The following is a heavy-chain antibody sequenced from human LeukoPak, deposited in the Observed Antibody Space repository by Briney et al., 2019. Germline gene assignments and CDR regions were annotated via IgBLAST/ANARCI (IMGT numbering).Heavy chain of an antibody. CDR2: MNPNSGNT. V-gene: IGHV1-8*03. J-gene: IGHJ6*03. Sequence: ASVTVSCKASGYTFTSYDINWVRQATGQGLEWMGWMNPNSGNTGYAQKFQGRVTITRNTSISTAYMELSSLRSEDTAVYYCARGSSPYYYYYMDVWGKGTTVTVSS. CDR3: ARGSSPYYYYYMDV. D-gene: IGHD2-2*01. CDR1: GYTFTSYD.